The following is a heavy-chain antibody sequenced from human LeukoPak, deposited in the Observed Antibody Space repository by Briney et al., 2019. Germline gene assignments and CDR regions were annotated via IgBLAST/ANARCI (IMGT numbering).Heavy chain of an antibody. V-gene: IGHV4-30-4*01. CDR3: ARALNGYFYAFDS. CDR2: FSYTGST. Sequence: SPSQTLSLTCTVSGGSISSGEYYWSWIRQSPGKGLEWIGYFSYTGSTYYNPSVKSRVSISVDTSKNQFSLKLTSVTAADTAVYYCARALNGYFYAFDSWGQGTLVTVSS. D-gene: IGHD2/OR15-2a*01. CDR1: GGSISSGEYY. J-gene: IGHJ4*02.